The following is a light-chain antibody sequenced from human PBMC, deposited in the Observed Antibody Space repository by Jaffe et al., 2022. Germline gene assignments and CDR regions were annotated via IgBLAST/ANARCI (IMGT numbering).Light chain of an antibody. J-gene: IGKJ4*01. CDR2: DVS. Sequence: EIVLTQSPATLSLSPGERATLSCRASQSFSNYLAWYQQKPGQAPRLLIYDVSNRATDIPARFSGSGFGTDFTLTISSLEPEDFAVYYCQQSGNWPLTFGGGTKVEIK. CDR3: QQSGNWPLT. CDR1: QSFSNY. V-gene: IGKV3-11*01.